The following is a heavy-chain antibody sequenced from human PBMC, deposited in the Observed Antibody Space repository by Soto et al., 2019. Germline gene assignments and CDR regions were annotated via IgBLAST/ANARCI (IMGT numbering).Heavy chain of an antibody. D-gene: IGHD4-17*01. Sequence: QVQLVESGGGVVQPGRSLRLSCAASGFTFSRYGMHWVRQAPGKGLEWVAAIWYDGSNKYYAESVKGRFTISRDNSKNTLCLQMNSLRAEDTAMYYCVRESGDYFHFDYWGQGTLVTVSS. J-gene: IGHJ4*02. CDR2: IWYDGSNK. CDR3: VRESGDYFHFDY. V-gene: IGHV3-33*01. CDR1: GFTFSRYG.